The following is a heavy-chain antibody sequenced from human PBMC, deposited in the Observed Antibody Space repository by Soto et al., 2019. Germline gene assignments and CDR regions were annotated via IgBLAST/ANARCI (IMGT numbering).Heavy chain of an antibody. Sequence: SETLSLTCTVSGGSISSYYWTWIRQPPGKGLEWIGYIYNTGSTNYNPSLKSRVTISVDTSKNQFSLKLSPVTAADTAVYYCARGSGSYWNSWFDPWGQGTLVTVSS. V-gene: IGHV4-59*01. CDR2: IYNTGST. CDR1: GGSISSYY. D-gene: IGHD1-26*01. J-gene: IGHJ5*02. CDR3: ARGSGSYWNSWFDP.